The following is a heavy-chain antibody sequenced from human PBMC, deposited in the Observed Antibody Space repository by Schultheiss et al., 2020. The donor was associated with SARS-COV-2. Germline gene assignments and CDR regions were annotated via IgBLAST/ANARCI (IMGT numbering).Heavy chain of an antibody. CDR3: ARAFGGVIVGMD. CDR1: GFTFSSYW. Sequence: GGSLRLSCAASGFTFSSYWMHWVRQAPGKGLVWVSRINSDGSSTSYADSVKGRFTISRDNAKNTLYLQMNSLRAEDTAVYYCARAFGGVIVGMDWGQGTLVTVSS. J-gene: IGHJ4*02. D-gene: IGHD3-16*02. CDR2: INSDGSST. V-gene: IGHV3-74*01.